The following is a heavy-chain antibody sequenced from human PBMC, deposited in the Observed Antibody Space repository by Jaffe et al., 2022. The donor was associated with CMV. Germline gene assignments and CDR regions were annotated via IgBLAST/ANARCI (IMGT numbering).Heavy chain of an antibody. Sequence: EVQLVESGGGLVKPGGSLRLSCAASGFTFSNAWMSWVRQAPGKGLEWVGRIKSKTDGGTTDYAAPVKGRFTISRDDSKNTLYLQMNSLKTEDTAVYYCTTELVRHEYFQHWGQGTLVTVSS. V-gene: IGHV3-15*01. J-gene: IGHJ1*01. D-gene: IGHD6-13*01. CDR2: IKSKTDGGTT. CDR1: GFTFSNAW. CDR3: TTELVRHEYFQH.